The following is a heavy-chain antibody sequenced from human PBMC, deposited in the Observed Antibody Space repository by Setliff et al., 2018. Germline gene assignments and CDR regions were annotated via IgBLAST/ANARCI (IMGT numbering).Heavy chain of an antibody. J-gene: IGHJ3*02. CDR3: TRGPDGYTYQGAFDI. CDR2: INQSGST. Sequence: SETLSLTCGGYGGSLSDYYWSWIRQPPGKGLEWIGEINQSGSTTYNPSLKGRVTISVDTSKNQFSLKLSSVTAADTAVYYCTRGPDGYTYQGAFDIWGQGTMVTVSS. D-gene: IGHD5-12*01. CDR1: GGSLSDYY. V-gene: IGHV4-34*01.